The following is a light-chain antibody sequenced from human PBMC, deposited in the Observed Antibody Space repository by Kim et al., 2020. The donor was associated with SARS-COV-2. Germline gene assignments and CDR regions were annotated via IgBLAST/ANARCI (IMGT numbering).Light chain of an antibody. CDR1: HGISSY. J-gene: IGKJ5*01. V-gene: IGKV1-27*01. CDR2: SAS. CDR3: QRTYSAIIA. Sequence: ACVGDRVTCTSGGSHGISSYLDWYRQKQGKVPHLLFYSASNLQSGVPSRWSGSGSGTDFTLTMSSLQPEDVATYYTQRTYSAIIAFGQGTRLEIK.